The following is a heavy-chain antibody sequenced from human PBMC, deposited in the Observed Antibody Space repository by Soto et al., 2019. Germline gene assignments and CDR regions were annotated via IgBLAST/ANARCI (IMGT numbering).Heavy chain of an antibody. J-gene: IGHJ5*02. CDR1: GGSISSADYY. Sequence: SETLSLTCTVSGGSISSADYYWTWIRQPPGKGLEWIGYIYYSGNTYYNPSLKSRVTISVDTSKNHFSLKLSSVTAADTAVYYCARAADPNWFDPWGQGTLVTVSS. V-gene: IGHV4-30-4*01. CDR3: ARAADPNWFDP. CDR2: IYYSGNT. D-gene: IGHD6-25*01.